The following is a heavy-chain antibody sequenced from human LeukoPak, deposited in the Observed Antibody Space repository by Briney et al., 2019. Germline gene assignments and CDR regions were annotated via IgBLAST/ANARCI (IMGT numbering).Heavy chain of an antibody. V-gene: IGHV3-30*03. D-gene: IGHD3-10*02. J-gene: IGHJ4*02. Sequence: GGSLRLSCAASVVTFSNYTMHWGCHGPGKGLEWVAVMSYEGIKKYYADSVKGRFTLSRDISQNTLYLQMNRPRPEDTAVYYCAREYDVGKDFDCWGQGTLVTVSS. CDR1: VVTFSNYT. CDR3: AREYDVGKDFDC. CDR2: MSYEGIKK.